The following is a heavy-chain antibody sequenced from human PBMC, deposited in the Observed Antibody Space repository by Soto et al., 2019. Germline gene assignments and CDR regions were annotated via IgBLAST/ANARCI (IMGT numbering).Heavy chain of an antibody. CDR1: GFVFSSYI. Sequence: EVQLVESGGGLVKPGGSLRLSCVASGFVFSSYIMNWVRQAPGKGLEWISSISSSSDSIRYVDSVKGRFTISRDNAKNSLYLQMNNLSVEDTALYYCARGTQWLVDYWGQGTLVTVSS. J-gene: IGHJ4*02. V-gene: IGHV3-21*01. CDR2: ISSSSDSI. CDR3: ARGTQWLVDY. D-gene: IGHD6-19*01.